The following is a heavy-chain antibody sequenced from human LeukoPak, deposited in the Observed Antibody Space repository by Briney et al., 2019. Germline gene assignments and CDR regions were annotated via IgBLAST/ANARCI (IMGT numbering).Heavy chain of an antibody. J-gene: IGHJ2*01. V-gene: IGHV4-4*07. D-gene: IGHD1-7*01. Sequence: SETLSLTCTVSGGSISSYYWSWLRQPAGKGLEWIGRIYTSGSTNYNPSLKSRVTMSVDTSKNQFSLKLSSVTAADTAVYYCARDRYNWNYGTRYFDLWGRGTLVTVSS. CDR2: IYTSGST. CDR1: GGSISSYY. CDR3: ARDRYNWNYGTRYFDL.